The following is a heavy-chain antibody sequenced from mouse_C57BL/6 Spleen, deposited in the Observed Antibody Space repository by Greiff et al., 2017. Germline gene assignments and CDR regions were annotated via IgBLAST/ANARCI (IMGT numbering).Heavy chain of an antibody. CDR1: GYTFTDYN. J-gene: IGHJ4*01. V-gene: IGHV1-22*01. CDR2: INPNNGGT. D-gene: IGHD1-1*01. Sequence: VQLQQSGPELVKPGASVKMSCKASGYTFTDYNMHWVKQSHGKSLEWIGYINPNNGGTSYNQKFKGKATLTVNKSSSTAYMELRSLTSEDSAVYYCARGIGLFITTVVATKRNAMDYGGQGTSVTVSS. CDR3: ARGIGLFITTVVATKRNAMDY.